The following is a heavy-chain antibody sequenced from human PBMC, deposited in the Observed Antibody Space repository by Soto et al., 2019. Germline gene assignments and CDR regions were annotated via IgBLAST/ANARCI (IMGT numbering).Heavy chain of an antibody. V-gene: IGHV3-30-3*01. J-gene: IGHJ1*01. D-gene: IGHD3-3*01. CDR3: ARSRSGAVPDSFGY. CDR2: ISKDGSVN. CDR1: GFMFSRYA. Sequence: QVQLVESGGRVVQPGGSLRLSCAASGFMFSRYAIHWVRQAPGKGLEWVAVISKDGSVNYYADSVRGRFSISRDKSKNTVYLEMNGMRADETAVFYCARSRSGAVPDSFGYWGQGTLVTVSS.